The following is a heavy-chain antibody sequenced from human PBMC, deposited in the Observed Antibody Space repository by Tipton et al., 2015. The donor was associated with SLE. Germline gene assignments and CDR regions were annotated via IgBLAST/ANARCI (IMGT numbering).Heavy chain of an antibody. CDR1: GHSISSGFY. CDR3: ARAGGGDSNWFDP. CDR2: FYHRGTT. D-gene: IGHD2-21*01. J-gene: IGHJ5*02. V-gene: IGHV4-38-2*02. Sequence: TLSLTCSVSGHSISSGFYWGWIRQSPGKGLEWIGNFYHRGTTYYNPSLKSRVTISADTSKNHFSLKLSSVTAADTAVYYCARAGGGDSNWFDPWGQGTLVTVSS.